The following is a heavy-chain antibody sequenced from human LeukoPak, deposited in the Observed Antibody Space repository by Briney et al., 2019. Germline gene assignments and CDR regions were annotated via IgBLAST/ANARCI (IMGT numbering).Heavy chain of an antibody. D-gene: IGHD4/OR15-4a*01. Sequence: PGGSLGLSCAASGFTFSSYAMHWVRQTPGKGLEWVAVISYDGSNKYYADSVKGRFTISRDNSKNTLYLQMNSLRAEDTAVYYCARDGPRDYGYFDYWGQGTLVTVSS. CDR2: ISYDGSNK. CDR1: GFTFSSYA. V-gene: IGHV3-30-3*01. J-gene: IGHJ4*02. CDR3: ARDGPRDYGYFDY.